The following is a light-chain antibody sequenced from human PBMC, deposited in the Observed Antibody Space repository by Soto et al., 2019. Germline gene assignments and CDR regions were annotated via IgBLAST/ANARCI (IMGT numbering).Light chain of an antibody. CDR3: QQSSNWQGT. J-gene: IGKJ1*01. CDR2: DAS. CDR1: QSVSTY. V-gene: IGKV3-11*01. Sequence: VLTQSPSTRSLSPGERATLSCRASQSVSTYLAWYQQTPGRPPRLLIYDASKRAPGIPARFSGSGSGTDFTLTVSSLEPEDFAVYYCQQSSNWQGTFGRGTKV.